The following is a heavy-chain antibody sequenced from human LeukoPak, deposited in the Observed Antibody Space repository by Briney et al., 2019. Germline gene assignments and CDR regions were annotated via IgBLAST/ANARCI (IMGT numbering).Heavy chain of an antibody. Sequence: GGSLRLSCAASGFTFTTYGMHWVRQAPGKGLEWVAFIRFDGTNKYYADSVKGRFTISRDNSKSTVHLQMNSLTPEDTAVYYCAKDSAYYLYYFDYWGQGTLVTVSS. D-gene: IGHD3-22*01. CDR3: AKDSAYYLYYFDY. CDR2: IRFDGTNK. CDR1: GFTFTTYG. J-gene: IGHJ4*02. V-gene: IGHV3-30*02.